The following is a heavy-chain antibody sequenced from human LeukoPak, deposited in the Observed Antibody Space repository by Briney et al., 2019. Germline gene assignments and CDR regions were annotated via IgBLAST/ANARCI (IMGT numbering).Heavy chain of an antibody. CDR1: GGTFSSYA. V-gene: IGHV1-69*04. CDR2: IIPILGIA. Sequence: GASVKVSCKASGGTFSSYAISWVRQAPGQGLEWMGRIIPILGIANYAQKFQGRVTITADKSTSTAYMELSSLRSEDTAVYYCATHHGKTSSGGLTFDYWGQGTLVTVSS. J-gene: IGHJ4*02. D-gene: IGHD6-19*01. CDR3: ATHHGKTSSGGLTFDY.